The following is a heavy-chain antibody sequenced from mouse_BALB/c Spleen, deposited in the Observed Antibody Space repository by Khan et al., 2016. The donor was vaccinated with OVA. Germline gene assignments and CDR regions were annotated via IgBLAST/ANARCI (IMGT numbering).Heavy chain of an antibody. Sequence: EVQLQESGPGLVKPSQSLSLTCTVTGYSITSDYAWNWIRQFPGNKLEWMGYISYSGSTSYNPSLKSRISITRDTSKNQFFLQLNSVTPEDTATSYCAIYAENWYFDVWGAGTTVTVSS. V-gene: IGHV3-2*02. J-gene: IGHJ1*01. CDR2: ISYSGST. D-gene: IGHD1-1*01. CDR1: GYSITSDYA. CDR3: AIYAENWYFDV.